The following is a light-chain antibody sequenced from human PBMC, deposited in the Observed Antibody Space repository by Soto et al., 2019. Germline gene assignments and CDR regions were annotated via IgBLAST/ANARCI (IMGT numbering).Light chain of an antibody. CDR3: QQYYSPAWT. Sequence: DIVMTQSPDSLAVSLGERATINCKSSQSVLYSSNNKNYLAWYQQKPGQPPKLLIYWASTRESGVPDRFSGSGSGTDFTLTISSLQAVDVAVYYCQQYYSPAWTFGQGTKVEIK. CDR1: QSVLYSSNNKNY. V-gene: IGKV4-1*01. J-gene: IGKJ1*01. CDR2: WAS.